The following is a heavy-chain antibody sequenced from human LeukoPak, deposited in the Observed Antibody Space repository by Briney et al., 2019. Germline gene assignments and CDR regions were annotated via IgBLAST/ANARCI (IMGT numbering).Heavy chain of an antibody. D-gene: IGHD6-6*01. V-gene: IGHV4-59*01. CDR2: IFYTGSN. Sequence: SETLSLTCSVSGGSICSSYWSWIRQAPGKGPEWIGYIFYTGSNDYSPSLKSRVTISVDTSKNQFSLKLSSVTAADTAVYYCARGRIAAGDWGQGTLVTVSS. CDR3: ARGRIAAGD. CDR1: GGSICSSY. J-gene: IGHJ4*02.